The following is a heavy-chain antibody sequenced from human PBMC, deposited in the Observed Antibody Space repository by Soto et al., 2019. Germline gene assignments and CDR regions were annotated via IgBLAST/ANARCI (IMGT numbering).Heavy chain of an antibody. D-gene: IGHD3-22*01. CDR1: GFSLSTSGVG. CDR3: AHAPHYDSSDYSA. CDR2: IYWDDDK. Sequence: QITLXXXXXXLVKPTQTLTLTCTFSGFSLSTSGVGVGWIRQPPGKALEWLALIYWDDDKRCSPSLKSRLTTTKNTSKTQVVLTMTKRDPVDTATYYCAHAPHYDSSDYSAWGQGTLVTVSS. V-gene: IGHV2-5*02. J-gene: IGHJ4*02.